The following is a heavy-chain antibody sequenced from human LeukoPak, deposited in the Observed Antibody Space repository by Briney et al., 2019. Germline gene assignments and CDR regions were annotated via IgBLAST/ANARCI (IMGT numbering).Heavy chain of an antibody. V-gene: IGHV3-33*01. CDR3: ARDPTAYYDSSGYYLNTIDY. Sequence: GGSLRLSCAASGFTFSSYGMHWVRQAPGKGLEWVAVIWYDGSYKYYADSVKGRFTISRDNSKNTLYLQMNSLRAEDTAVYYCARDPTAYYDSSGYYLNTIDYWGQGTLVTVSS. CDR1: GFTFSSYG. CDR2: IWYDGSYK. D-gene: IGHD3-22*01. J-gene: IGHJ4*02.